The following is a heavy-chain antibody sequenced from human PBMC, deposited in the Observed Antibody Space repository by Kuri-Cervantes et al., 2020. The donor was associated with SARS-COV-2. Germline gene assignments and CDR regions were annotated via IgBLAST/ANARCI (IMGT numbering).Heavy chain of an antibody. V-gene: IGHV3-13*05. D-gene: IGHD6-13*01. Sequence: GGSLRLSCVASGFTFSSHDMHWVRQPTGKGLEWVSGIATAGDPYFAASVTGRFTISRENAKNSLYLQMDSLRAGDTAVYYCARDCSSPYKYYYYYYMDVWGKGTTVTSP. CDR1: GFTFSSHD. J-gene: IGHJ6*03. CDR2: IATAGDP. CDR3: ARDCSSPYKYYYYYYMDV.